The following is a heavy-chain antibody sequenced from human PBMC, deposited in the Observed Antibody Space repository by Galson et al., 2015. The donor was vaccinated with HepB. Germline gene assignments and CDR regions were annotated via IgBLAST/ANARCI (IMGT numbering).Heavy chain of an antibody. CDR3: AAFWGVGATLPTYDSWFDP. J-gene: IGHJ5*02. D-gene: IGHD1-26*01. CDR2: IIPIFGTA. CDR1: GGTFSSYA. Sequence: GAEVKKPGASVKVSCKASGGTFSSYAISWVRQAPGQGLEWMGGIIPIFGTANYAQKFQGRVTITADESTSTAYMELSSLRSEDTAVYYCAAFWGVGATLPTYDSWFDPWGQGTLVTVSS. V-gene: IGHV1-69*13.